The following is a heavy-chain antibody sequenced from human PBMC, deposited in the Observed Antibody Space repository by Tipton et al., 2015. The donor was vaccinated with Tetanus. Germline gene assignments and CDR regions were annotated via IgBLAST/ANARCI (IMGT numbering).Heavy chain of an antibody. V-gene: IGHV1-69*06. CDR2: IIPIFGTA. Sequence: QSGAEVKKPGSSVKVSCKASGGTFSSYAISWVRQAPGQGLEWMGGIIPIFGTANYAQKFQGRVTITADKSTSTAYMELSSLRSEDTAVYYCARDLLNYDSSGYYYGSGMDVWGQGTTVTVSS. CDR3: ARDLLNYDSSGYYYGSGMDV. CDR1: GGTFSSYA. J-gene: IGHJ6*02. D-gene: IGHD3-22*01.